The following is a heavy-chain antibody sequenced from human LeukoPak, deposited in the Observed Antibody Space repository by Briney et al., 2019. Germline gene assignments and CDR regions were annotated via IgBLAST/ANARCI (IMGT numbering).Heavy chain of an antibody. CDR2: IIPIFGTA. CDR3: ARGLEDNWNAPLGY. V-gene: IGHV1-69*05. D-gene: IGHD1-1*01. Sequence: SVKVSCKASGGTFSSYAISWVRQAPGQGLEWMGGIIPIFGTASYAQKFQGRVTMTRDMSTSTVYMELSSLRSEDTAVYYCARGLEDNWNAPLGYWGQGTLVTVSS. J-gene: IGHJ4*02. CDR1: GGTFSSYA.